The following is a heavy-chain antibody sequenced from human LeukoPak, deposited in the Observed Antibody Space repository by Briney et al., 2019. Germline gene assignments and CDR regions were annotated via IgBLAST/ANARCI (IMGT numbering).Heavy chain of an antibody. CDR3: ARASYGDYGMDV. J-gene: IGHJ6*02. CDR1: GFTFSSYA. CDR2: ISYDGSNK. D-gene: IGHD4-17*01. V-gene: IGHV3-30-3*01. Sequence: GRSLRLSCAASGFTFSSYAMHWVRQAPGKGLEWVAVISYDGSNKYYADSVKGRFTISRDNSKNTLYLQMNSLRAEDTAVYYCARASYGDYGMDVWGQGTTVTVSS.